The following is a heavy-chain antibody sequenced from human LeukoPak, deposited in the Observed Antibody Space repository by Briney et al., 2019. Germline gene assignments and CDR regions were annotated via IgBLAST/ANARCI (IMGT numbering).Heavy chain of an antibody. V-gene: IGHV4-38-2*01. J-gene: IGHJ4*02. CDR2: IYHSGST. CDR3: ARAPGQWLARGLDY. Sequence: PSETLSLTCAVSGYSISSGYYWGWIRQPPGKGLEWIGIIYHSGSTYYNPSLKSRVTISVDTSKNQFSLKLNSVTAADTAVYYCARAPGQWLARGLDYWGQGTLVTVSS. CDR1: GYSISSGYY. D-gene: IGHD6-19*01.